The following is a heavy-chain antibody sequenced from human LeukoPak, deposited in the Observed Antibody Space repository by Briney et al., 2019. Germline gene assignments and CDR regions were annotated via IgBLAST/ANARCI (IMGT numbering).Heavy chain of an antibody. V-gene: IGHV4-34*01. Sequence: SETLSLTCAVYGGSFSGYYWSWIRQPPGKGLEWIGEINHSGSTYYNPSLKSRVTISVDTSKNQFSLKLSSVTAADTAVYYCAGIVVVPAAQSFYFDYWGQGTLVTVSS. J-gene: IGHJ4*02. CDR1: GGSFSGYY. CDR2: INHSGST. CDR3: AGIVVVPAAQSFYFDY. D-gene: IGHD2-2*01.